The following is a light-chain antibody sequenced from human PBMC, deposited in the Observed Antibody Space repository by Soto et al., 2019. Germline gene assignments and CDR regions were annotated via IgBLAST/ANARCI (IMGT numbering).Light chain of an antibody. J-gene: IGKJ1*01. CDR2: AAS. CDR3: QKYNSAPWT. Sequence: DIQMTQSPSSLSASVGDRVTITCRASQVISNYLAWYQQKPGKVPKLLIYAASTLQSGLPFRFSGSGSGTDFTLTISSLQPEDVATYYCQKYNSAPWTFGQGTKVEIK. CDR1: QVISNY. V-gene: IGKV1-27*01.